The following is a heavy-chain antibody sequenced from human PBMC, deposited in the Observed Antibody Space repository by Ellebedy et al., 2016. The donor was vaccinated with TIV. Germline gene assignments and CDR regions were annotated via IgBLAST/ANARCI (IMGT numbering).Heavy chain of an antibody. CDR1: GGSISSGGYY. D-gene: IGHD6-13*01. CDR2: IYYSGST. V-gene: IGHV4-31*03. CDR3: AREGGSSSWTPYYFDY. J-gene: IGHJ4*02. Sequence: MPSETLSLTCTVSGGSISSGGYYWSWIRQHPGKGLEWIGYIYYSGSTYYNPSLKSRVTISVDTSKNQFSLKLSSVTAADTAVYYCAREGGSSSWTPYYFDYWGQGTLVTVSS.